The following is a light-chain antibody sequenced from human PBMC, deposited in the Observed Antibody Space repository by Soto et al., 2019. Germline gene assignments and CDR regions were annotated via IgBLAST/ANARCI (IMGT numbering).Light chain of an antibody. CDR2: GAS. CDR3: QQYYDWPIT. Sequence: EIAMTQSPATLSVSPGERATLSCRASQSISNLLAWYQQKPGQAPRLLMYGASTRATGFPDRFSGSGSGTEFTLTISSLHSEDFAVYYCQQYYDWPITFGQGTRLDIK. V-gene: IGKV3-15*01. J-gene: IGKJ5*01. CDR1: QSISNL.